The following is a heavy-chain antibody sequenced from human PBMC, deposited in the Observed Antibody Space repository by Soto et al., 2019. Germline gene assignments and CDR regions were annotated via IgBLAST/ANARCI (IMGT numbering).Heavy chain of an antibody. D-gene: IGHD6-13*01. Sequence: PVGSLRLSCAASGFTFSGSAMHWVRQASGKGLEWVGRIRSKANSYATAYAASVKGRFTISRDDSKNTAYLQMNSLKTEDTAVYYCTRPGYSSSWSQRIYYYYGMDVWGQGTTVTVSS. CDR2: IRSKANSYAT. V-gene: IGHV3-73*01. CDR1: GFTFSGSA. CDR3: TRPGYSSSWSQRIYYYYGMDV. J-gene: IGHJ6*02.